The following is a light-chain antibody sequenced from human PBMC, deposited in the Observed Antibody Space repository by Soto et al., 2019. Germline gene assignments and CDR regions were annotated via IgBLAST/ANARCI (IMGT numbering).Light chain of an antibody. V-gene: IGLV1-40*01. J-gene: IGLJ7*01. CDR1: SSNIGAGYD. CDR2: GNS. CDR3: QSYDSSLGAV. Sequence: QSVLTQPPSVSGAPGQRVTISCTGGSSNIGAGYDVQWYQQLPGTAPKLLIYGNSNRPSGVPDRFSGSKSGTSASLAITGLQAEDEADYYCQSYDSSLGAVFGGGTQLTVL.